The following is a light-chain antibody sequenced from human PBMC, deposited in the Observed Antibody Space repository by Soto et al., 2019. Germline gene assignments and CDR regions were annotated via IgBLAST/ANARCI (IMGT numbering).Light chain of an antibody. V-gene: IGKV3-11*01. J-gene: IGKJ3*01. CDR2: DAS. CDR3: QQRSNWPPFT. Sequence: EILLTQSPATLSLSPGERATLSCRASQSVRSYLAWYQQKPGQAPRLLIYDASNRANGIPARFSGSGSGTDFTLTIRSLEPEDFAVYYCQQRSNWPPFTFGPGTKVDIK. CDR1: QSVRSY.